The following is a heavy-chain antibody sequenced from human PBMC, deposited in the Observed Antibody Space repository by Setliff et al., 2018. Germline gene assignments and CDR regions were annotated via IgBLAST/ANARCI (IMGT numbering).Heavy chain of an antibody. V-gene: IGHV1-18*01. CDR2: ISAYNGNT. Sequence: ASVKVSCKASGYTFTSYGISWVRQAPGQGLEWMGWISAYNGNTNYAQKLQGRVTMTTDTSTSTAYMELRSLRSDDTAVYYCARDPRPAGYSGYGDYWGQGTLVTVSS. D-gene: IGHD5-12*01. CDR3: ARDPRPAGYSGYGDY. J-gene: IGHJ4*02. CDR1: GYTFTSYG.